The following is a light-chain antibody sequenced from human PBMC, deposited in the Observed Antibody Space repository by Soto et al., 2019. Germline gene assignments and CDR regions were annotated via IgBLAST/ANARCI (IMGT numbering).Light chain of an antibody. V-gene: IGKV3-20*01. CDR3: QHYGSSLSIT. CDR2: GAS. CDR1: QSVSSNY. Sequence: ESMLTQSPGSLSLSPGERATLSCRASQSVSSNYLARYQHKPGQAPRLLIYGASSRATGIPDRFSGSGSGTDFTLTISRLEPEDFAVYYCQHYGSSLSITFGQGTRLEIK. J-gene: IGKJ5*01.